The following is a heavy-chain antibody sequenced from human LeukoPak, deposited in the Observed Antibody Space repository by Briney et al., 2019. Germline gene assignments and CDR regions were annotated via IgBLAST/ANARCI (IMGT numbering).Heavy chain of an antibody. J-gene: IGHJ6*02. V-gene: IGHV4-59*01. Sequence: SETLSLTCTVSGGSISSYYWSWIRQPPGKGLEWIGYIYYSGSTNYNPSLKSRVTISVDTSKNQFSLKLSSVTAADTAVYYCARDQMERNPLHYYYYYYGMDVWGQGTTVTVSS. CDR1: GGSISSYY. CDR2: IYYSGST. D-gene: IGHD1-1*01. CDR3: ARDQMERNPLHYYYYYYGMDV.